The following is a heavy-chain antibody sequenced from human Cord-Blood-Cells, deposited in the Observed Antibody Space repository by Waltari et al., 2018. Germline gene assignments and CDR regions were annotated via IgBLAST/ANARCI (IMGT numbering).Heavy chain of an antibody. Sequence: QVQLVQSGAEVKTPGSSVKVSCKASGGTFSSYAISWVRQAPGQGLEWMGRIIPILGIANYAQKFQGRVTITADKSTSTAYMELSSLRSEDTAVYYCARDRATYYDFWSGYDYWGQGTLVTVSS. CDR1: GGTFSSYA. CDR3: ARDRATYYDFWSGYDY. CDR2: IIPILGIA. D-gene: IGHD3-3*01. V-gene: IGHV1-69*09. J-gene: IGHJ4*02.